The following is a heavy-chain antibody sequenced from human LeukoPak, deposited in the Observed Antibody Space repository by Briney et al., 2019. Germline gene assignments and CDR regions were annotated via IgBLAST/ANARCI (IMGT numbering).Heavy chain of an antibody. J-gene: IGHJ4*02. D-gene: IGHD6-19*01. CDR2: IYHSGIT. CDR3: AREYESSGWYSKGSFDY. CDR1: SDSISSNNW. V-gene: IGHV4-4*02. Sequence: SGTLSLTCAVSSDSISSNNWWNWVRQPPGKGLEWIGEIYHSGITEYNPSLRSRVTISVDKSKNQFSLKLNSVTAADTAVYYCAREYESSGWYSKGSFDYWGQGILVTVS.